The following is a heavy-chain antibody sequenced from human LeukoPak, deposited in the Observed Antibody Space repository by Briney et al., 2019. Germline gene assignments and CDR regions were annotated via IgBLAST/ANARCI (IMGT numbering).Heavy chain of an antibody. J-gene: IGHJ3*02. CDR3: ASGSKSNYYDNTGYWLIAFDI. CDR1: GYTFTSYY. V-gene: IGHV1-46*01. Sequence: ASVKVSCKASGYTFTSYYMHWVRQAPGQGLEWMGIINPSGGSTSYAQKFQGRVTMTRDTSTSTVYMELRSLRSDDTAVYYCASGSKSNYYDNTGYWLIAFDIWGQGTMVTVSS. D-gene: IGHD3-22*01. CDR2: INPSGGST.